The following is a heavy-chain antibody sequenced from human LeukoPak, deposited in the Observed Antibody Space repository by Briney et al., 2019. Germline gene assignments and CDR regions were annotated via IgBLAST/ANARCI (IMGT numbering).Heavy chain of an antibody. CDR3: ARGPYSYDSSGAFDI. V-gene: IGHV4-34*01. CDR2: INHSGST. D-gene: IGHD3-22*01. Sequence: SETLSLTCAVYGGSFSGYYGSWIRQPPGKGLEWIGEINHSGSTNYNPSLKSRVTISVDTSKNQFSLKLSSVTAADTAVYFCARGPYSYDSSGAFDIWGQGTMVTVSS. J-gene: IGHJ3*02. CDR1: GGSFSGYY.